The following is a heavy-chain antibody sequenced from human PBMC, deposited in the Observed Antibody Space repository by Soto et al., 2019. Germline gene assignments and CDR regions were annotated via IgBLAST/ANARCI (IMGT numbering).Heavy chain of an antibody. CDR1: GGSISSSSYY. CDR2: IYYSGSP. Sequence: QLQLQESGPGLVKPSKTLSLTCTVSGGSISSSSYYWGWIRQPPGKGLEWIGSIYYSGSPYYNPSLKSRVTISVDTSKNKFSLKLSSVTAADTAVYYCARHTPAISISDHWGQGTLVTVSS. J-gene: IGHJ4*02. D-gene: IGHD2-15*01. V-gene: IGHV4-39*01. CDR3: ARHTPAISISDH.